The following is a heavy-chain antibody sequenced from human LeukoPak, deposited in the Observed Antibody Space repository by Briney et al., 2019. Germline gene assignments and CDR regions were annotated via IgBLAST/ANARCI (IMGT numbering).Heavy chain of an antibody. Sequence: GGSLRLSCAASGVTLSDHHMDWVRQAPGKGLEWVGRARDKARGYTTEYAASVKGRFTISRDDSKALVYLQMNSLRTEDTAVYFCARDGAEGDNSAFDMWGQGTVVTVSS. CDR1: GVTLSDHH. J-gene: IGHJ3*02. CDR3: ARDGAEGDNSAFDM. V-gene: IGHV3-72*01. CDR2: ARDKARGYTT. D-gene: IGHD3-22*01.